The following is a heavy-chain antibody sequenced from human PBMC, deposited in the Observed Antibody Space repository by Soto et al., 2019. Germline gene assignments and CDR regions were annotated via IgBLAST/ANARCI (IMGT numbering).Heavy chain of an antibody. CDR3: ARDRGQLVKVGTYYGMDV. J-gene: IGHJ6*02. CDR1: GFTFSSYG. D-gene: IGHD6-13*01. V-gene: IGHV3-30*03. Sequence: QVQLVESGGGVVQPGRSLRLSCAASGFTFSSYGMHWVSQAPGKGLEWVAVISYDGSNKFYADSVKGRFTISRDNSKNTLFLQMSSLRDEDTFVYYCARDRGQLVKVGTYYGMDVWGPGSTVTVTS. CDR2: ISYDGSNK.